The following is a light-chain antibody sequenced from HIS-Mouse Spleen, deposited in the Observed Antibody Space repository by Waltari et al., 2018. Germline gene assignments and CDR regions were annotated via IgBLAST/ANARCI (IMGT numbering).Light chain of an antibody. CDR2: EGS. CDR1: SSDVGSYNL. CDR3: CSYAGSSTS. Sequence: QSALTQPTSVSGSPGQSLTISCTGTSSDVGSYNLVSWYHQPPGKAPKLMIYEGSTRPSGVSNRFSGSKSGNTASLTISGLQAEDEADYYCCSYAGSSTSFGGGTKLTVL. J-gene: IGLJ2*01. V-gene: IGLV2-23*01.